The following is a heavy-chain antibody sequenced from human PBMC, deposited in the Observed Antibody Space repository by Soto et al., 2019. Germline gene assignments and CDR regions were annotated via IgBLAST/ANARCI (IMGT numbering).Heavy chain of an antibody. CDR2: IYYSGST. J-gene: IGHJ5*02. D-gene: IGHD6-13*01. CDR3: ARGIAAAGTPSENNWFDP. V-gene: IGHV4-59*08. CDR1: GGSISSYY. Sequence: PSETLSLTCTVSGGSISSYYWSWIRQPPGKVLEWIGYIYYSGSTNYNPSLKSRVTISVDTSKNQFSLKLSSVTAADTAVYYCARGIAAAGTPSENNWFDPWGQGTLVTAPQ.